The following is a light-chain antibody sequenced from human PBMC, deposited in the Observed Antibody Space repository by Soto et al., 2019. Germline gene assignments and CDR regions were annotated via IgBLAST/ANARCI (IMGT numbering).Light chain of an antibody. CDR1: QSISSY. CDR2: GAS. J-gene: IGKJ5*01. V-gene: IGKV3-20*01. CDR3: QHYGSSLIT. Sequence: ESVMTQSPATLSLSPGERATLSCRASQSISSYLAWYQQKPGQAPRLLIYGASTRATGIPDRFSGSGSGTDFTLTISRLEPEDFAVYFCQHYGSSLITFGQGTRLEIK.